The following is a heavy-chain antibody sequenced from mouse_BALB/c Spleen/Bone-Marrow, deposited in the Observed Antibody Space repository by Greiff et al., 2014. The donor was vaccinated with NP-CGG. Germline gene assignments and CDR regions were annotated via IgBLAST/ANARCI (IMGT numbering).Heavy chain of an antibody. CDR3: ARGGYYGSSYEDYAMDY. CDR1: GYTFSSYW. Sequence: VQLVESGAELMKPGASVKISCKATGYTFSSYWIEWVKQRPGHGLEWIGEILPGSGSTNYNEEFKGKATFTADTSSNTAYMQLSSLTSEDSAVYYCARGGYYGSSYEDYAMDYWGQGTSVTVSS. V-gene: IGHV1-9*01. CDR2: ILPGSGST. D-gene: IGHD1-1*01. J-gene: IGHJ4*01.